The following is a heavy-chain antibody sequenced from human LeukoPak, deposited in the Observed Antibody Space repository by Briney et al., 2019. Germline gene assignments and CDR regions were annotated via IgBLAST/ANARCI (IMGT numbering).Heavy chain of an antibody. V-gene: IGHV3-23*01. Sequence: GGSLRLSCTASGFTFRDLAMNWVRQTPGKGLEWVSTLSASGSITYYADSVKGRFTISRDDSKNMLYLQMSSLRVDDTAVYYCAYLGLSSDWNDVPGPQIDHWGQGTLVSVSS. CDR3: AYLGLSSDWNDVPGPQIDH. D-gene: IGHD1-1*01. J-gene: IGHJ4*02. CDR1: GFTFRDLA. CDR2: LSASGSIT.